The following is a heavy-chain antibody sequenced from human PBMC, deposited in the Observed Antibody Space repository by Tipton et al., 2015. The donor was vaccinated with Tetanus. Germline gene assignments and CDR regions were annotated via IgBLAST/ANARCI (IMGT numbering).Heavy chain of an antibody. D-gene: IGHD6-6*01. CDR2: IFPDDSDT. CDR3: ARMYSTSSPFDH. J-gene: IGHJ4*02. CDR1: GYSFTSHW. V-gene: IGHV5-51*01. Sequence: VQLVQSGADVKKPGESLKISCKASGYSFTSHWIGWVCQMPGKGLEWMGMIFPDDSDTRYSPSFQGHVTFSVDKSTSTVYLQWSSLKASDTAMYFCARMYSTSSPFDHWGQGTLVAVSS.